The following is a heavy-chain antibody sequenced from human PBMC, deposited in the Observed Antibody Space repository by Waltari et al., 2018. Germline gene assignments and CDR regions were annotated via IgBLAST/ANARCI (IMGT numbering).Heavy chain of an antibody. V-gene: IGHV4-59*11. J-gene: IGHJ3*02. CDR1: GGSISSHY. Sequence: QVQLQESGPGLVKPSETLSLTCTVSGGSISSHYWSWIRQPPGKGLEWIGYIYYSGSTNFNPSLKSRVTISVDTSTNQFSLELGAVTAADTAVYYCAREGIAVAGNHDAFDIWGQGTMVTVSS. D-gene: IGHD6-19*01. CDR2: IYYSGST. CDR3: AREGIAVAGNHDAFDI.